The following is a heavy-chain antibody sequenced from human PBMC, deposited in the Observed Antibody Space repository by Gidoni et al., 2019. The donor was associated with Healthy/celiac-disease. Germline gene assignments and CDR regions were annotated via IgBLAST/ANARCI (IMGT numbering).Heavy chain of an antibody. V-gene: IGHV4-34*01. J-gene: IGHJ4*02. D-gene: IGHD6-6*01. Sequence: LSLKSRVTISVDTSKNQFSLKLSSVTAADTAVYYCARSSTRHFDYWGQGTLVTVSS. CDR3: ARSSTRHFDY.